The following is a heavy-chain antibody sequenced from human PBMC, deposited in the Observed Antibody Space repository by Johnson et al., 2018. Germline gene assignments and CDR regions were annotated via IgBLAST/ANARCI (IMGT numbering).Heavy chain of an antibody. CDR2: ISSRGSTI. CDR3: AREVGIVATIDDAFDI. J-gene: IGHJ3*02. V-gene: IGHV3-48*03. Sequence: EVRLLEAGGGLVQPGRSLRLSCTASGFTFGDYAMSWFRQAPGKGLEWVSYISSRGSTIYYADSVKGRFTIPRDKAKNSLYLQRNSLRAEDTAVYYCAREVGIVATIDDAFDIWGQGTMVTVSS. D-gene: IGHD5-12*01. CDR1: GFTFGDYA.